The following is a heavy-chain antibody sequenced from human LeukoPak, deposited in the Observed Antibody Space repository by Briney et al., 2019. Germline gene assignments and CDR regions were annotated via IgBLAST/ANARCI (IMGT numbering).Heavy chain of an antibody. CDR1: GGSISSGTYY. J-gene: IGHJ4*02. CDR3: ARDRGSYYY. V-gene: IGHV4-61*01. D-gene: IGHD1-26*01. CDR2: IYYSGST. Sequence: SETLSLTCTVSGGSISSGTYYWSWIRQPPGKGLEWIGYIYYSGSTNYNPSLKSRVTISVDTSKNQFSLKLSSVTAADTAEYYCARDRGSYYYWGQGTLVTVSS.